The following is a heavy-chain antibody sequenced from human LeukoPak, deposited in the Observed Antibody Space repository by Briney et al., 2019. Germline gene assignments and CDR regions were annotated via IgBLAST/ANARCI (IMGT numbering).Heavy chain of an antibody. V-gene: IGHV4-34*01. D-gene: IGHD6-19*01. CDR3: ARIYSSGWYHWFDS. Sequence: SETLSLTCAVYGGSFSGYYWSWIRHPPGKGPEWIGTFYSTGNTYYTGKPYYTPSLNSRVTITVDTSKNQFSLKLNSVTAADTAFYYCARIYSSGWYHWFDSWGQGTLVTVSS. J-gene: IGHJ5*01. CDR1: GGSFSGYY. CDR2: FYSTGNT.